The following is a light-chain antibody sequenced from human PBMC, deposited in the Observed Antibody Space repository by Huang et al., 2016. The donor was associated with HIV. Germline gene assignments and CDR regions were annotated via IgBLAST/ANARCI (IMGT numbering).Light chain of an antibody. CDR2: GAS. J-gene: IGKJ5*01. CDR1: QSLSTK. V-gene: IGKV3-15*01. CDR3: QQYSKWPT. Sequence: EIVITQSPATLSVSPGERATLTCRASQSLSTKLAWYQQKPGHAPRHLIYGASTRATGIPDGFSGSGSGTEFTLTISSLQSEDFAVYYCQQYSKWPTFGQGTRLEIK.